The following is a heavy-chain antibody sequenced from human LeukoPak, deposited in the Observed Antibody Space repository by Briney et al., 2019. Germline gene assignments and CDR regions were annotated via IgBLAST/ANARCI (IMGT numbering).Heavy chain of an antibody. J-gene: IGHJ3*02. CDR1: GFTFSSYE. CDR2: ISSSGSTI. V-gene: IGHV3-48*03. Sequence: GGSLRLSCAASGFTFSSYEMNWVRQAPGKGLEWVSYISSSGSTIYYAASVKGRFTISRDNAKNSLYLQMNSLRAEDTAVYYCARESGYSSGWYLAFDIWGQGTMVTVSS. CDR3: ARESGYSSGWYLAFDI. D-gene: IGHD6-19*01.